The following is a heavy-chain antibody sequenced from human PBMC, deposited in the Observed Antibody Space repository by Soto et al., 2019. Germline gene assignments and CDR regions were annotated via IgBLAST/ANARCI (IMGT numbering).Heavy chain of an antibody. J-gene: IGHJ4*02. D-gene: IGHD2-21*02. Sequence: QVQLQESGPGLVKPSQTLPLTCIVSGGSVSSSDYYWTWIRQPPGKGLEWIGYISSSGSSSYNPSAKSRVTMSVDTSKNQFSLMLSSVTAADTAMYYCARRAYCGADCYSVYFDSWGQGTLVTVSA. CDR2: ISSSGSS. V-gene: IGHV4-30-4*01. CDR3: ARRAYCGADCYSVYFDS. CDR1: GGSVSSSDYY.